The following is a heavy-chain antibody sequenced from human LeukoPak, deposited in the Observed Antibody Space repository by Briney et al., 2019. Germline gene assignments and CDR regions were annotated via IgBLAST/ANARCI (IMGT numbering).Heavy chain of an antibody. J-gene: IGHJ4*02. V-gene: IGHV3-11*06. D-gene: IGHD6-6*01. CDR3: ARVRIAAPPGY. Sequence: PGGSLRLSCAASGFTFSDYYMSWIRQAPGKGLEWVSYISSSSYTNYADSVKGRLTISRDNAKNSLYLQMNSLRAEDTAVYYCARVRIAAPPGYWGQGALVTVSS. CDR1: GFTFSDYY. CDR2: ISSSSYT.